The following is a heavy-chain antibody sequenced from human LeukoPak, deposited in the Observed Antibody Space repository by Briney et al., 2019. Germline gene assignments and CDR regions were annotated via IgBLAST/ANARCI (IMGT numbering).Heavy chain of an antibody. J-gene: IGHJ4*02. D-gene: IGHD6-19*01. CDR3: AKESSGGWYFDY. V-gene: IGHV3-23*01. Sequence: GRSLRLSCVASGFTFSSNVVIWVRQAPGKGLEWVSSIPASGGSTYYADSVKGRFTISRDNSKNSLYLQMNSLRAEDTAVYYCAKESSGGWYFDYWGQGTLVTVSS. CDR1: GFTFSSNV. CDR2: IPASGGST.